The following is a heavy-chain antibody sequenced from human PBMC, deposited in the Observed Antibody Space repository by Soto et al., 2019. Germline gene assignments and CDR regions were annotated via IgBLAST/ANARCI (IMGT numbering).Heavy chain of an antibody. CDR2: IDPSDSYN. CDR1: GYSFTNYW. J-gene: IGHJ6*02. Sequence: GESLKISCKGSGYSFTNYWINWVRQMPGKGLEWMGRIDPSDSYNNYSPSFQGHVTISADKSFSTAYLQWSSLRASDSAIYYCARRGLTPGSYGLDVWGQGXTVTVPS. D-gene: IGHD2-2*01. V-gene: IGHV5-10-1*01. CDR3: ARRGLTPGSYGLDV.